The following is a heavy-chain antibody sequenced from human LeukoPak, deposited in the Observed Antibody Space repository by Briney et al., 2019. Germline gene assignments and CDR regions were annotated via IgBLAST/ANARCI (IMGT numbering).Heavy chain of an antibody. V-gene: IGHV1-18*01. J-gene: IGHJ4*02. CDR3: PRTYDRRPFDY. D-gene: IGHD3-22*01. Sequence: ASVKVSCKASGYTFTSYGISWVRQAPGQGLEWMGWISTYNGNTNYAQNLQDRVTMTTDTSPSTAYMELRSLRSDDTALYYCPRTYDRRPFDYWGQGTLVTVSS. CDR2: ISTYNGNT. CDR1: GYTFTSYG.